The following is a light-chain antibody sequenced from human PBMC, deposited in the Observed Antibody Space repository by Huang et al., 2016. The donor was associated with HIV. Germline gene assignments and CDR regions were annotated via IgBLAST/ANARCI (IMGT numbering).Light chain of an antibody. Sequence: DIQMTQSPSSLSAYVGDRVTITCRASQGISKSLAWYQQTPGNAPKLLVYIASRLESWVPSRFSGSGSETDYTLTISGLQPEDSATYYCQQYFSPLRTFGQGTKVEIK. CDR1: QGISKS. V-gene: IGKV1-NL1*01. CDR2: IAS. CDR3: QQYFSPLRT. J-gene: IGKJ1*01.